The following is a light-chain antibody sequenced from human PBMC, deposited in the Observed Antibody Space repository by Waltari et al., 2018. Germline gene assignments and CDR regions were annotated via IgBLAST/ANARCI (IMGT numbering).Light chain of an antibody. CDR3: QVWDTRI. CDR2: DDD. J-gene: IGLJ2*01. V-gene: IGLV3-21*02. Sequence: SYVLTQPPSVSVSPGQMARITCGGSNLESKYVHWYQQKPPQAPILVIYDDDERPSGIPERFSGSKSGNSAILTISGVEAGDEADYYCQVWDTRIFGGGTRLTVL. CDR1: NLESKY.